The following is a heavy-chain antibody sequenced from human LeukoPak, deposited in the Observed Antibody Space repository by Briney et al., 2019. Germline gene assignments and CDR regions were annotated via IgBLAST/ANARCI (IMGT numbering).Heavy chain of an antibody. D-gene: IGHD6-19*01. V-gene: IGHV4-59*01. J-gene: IGHJ4*02. Sequence: SETLSLTCTVSGGSIRSYYWSWLREPPGKGLEGIGYIYYSGSTHYNPSLKGRVTISVDTSKNQFSPKLSAVPAADTAVYYCARGGVAVDYWGQGTLVTVSS. CDR2: IYYSGST. CDR1: GGSIRSYY. CDR3: ARGGVAVDY.